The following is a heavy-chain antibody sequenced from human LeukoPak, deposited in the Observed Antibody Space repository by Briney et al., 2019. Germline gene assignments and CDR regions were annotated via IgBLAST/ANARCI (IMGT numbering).Heavy chain of an antibody. J-gene: IGHJ4*02. V-gene: IGHV3-30*02. CDR1: GFSFSDYA. D-gene: IGHD1-1*01. CDR2: IRYDGSNK. CDR3: AKDGESGIQYTQGYFDY. Sequence: GGSLRLSCAASGFSFSDYAIYWVRQTPGKGREWVAFIRYDGSNKIYADSVKGRFTIYRDNSYNTVYLQMTGLRAEDTAVYYCAKDGESGIQYTQGYFDYWGQGTLVTVSS.